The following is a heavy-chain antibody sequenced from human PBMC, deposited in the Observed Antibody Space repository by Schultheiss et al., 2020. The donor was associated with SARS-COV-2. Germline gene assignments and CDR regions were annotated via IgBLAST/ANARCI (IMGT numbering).Heavy chain of an antibody. V-gene: IGHV1-2*04. CDR2: INPNSGGT. J-gene: IGHJ3*01. Sequence: ASVKVSCKASGYTFTSYAMHWVRQAPGQGLEWMGWINPNSGGTNYAQKFQGWVTMTRDTSITTAYMELNSLTSDASAVYYCARGHDTGGNDVFDVWGQGTVVTVSS. CDR1: GYTFTSYA. CDR3: ARGHDTGGNDVFDV. D-gene: IGHD4-23*01.